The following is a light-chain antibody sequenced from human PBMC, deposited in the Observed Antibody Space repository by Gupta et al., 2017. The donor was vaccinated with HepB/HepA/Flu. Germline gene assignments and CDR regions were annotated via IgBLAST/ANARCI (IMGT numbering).Light chain of an antibody. J-gene: IGKJ3*01. V-gene: IGKV3-20*01. Sequence: DTVLTPSTGTLSLSTGERATLSCRDSQSVRSRYLAWYQQKPGQAPRLLIYGASSVATGVPDRFSGSGSGTEFTLTISRREPEDFAVYYCQQKRSSSFTFGHGTKVDIK. CDR1: QSVRSRY. CDR3: QQKRSSSFT. CDR2: GAS.